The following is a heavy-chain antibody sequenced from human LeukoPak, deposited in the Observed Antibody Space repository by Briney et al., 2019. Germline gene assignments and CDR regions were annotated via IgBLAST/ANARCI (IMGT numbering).Heavy chain of an antibody. Sequence: SETLSLTCTVSGGSISSGSYYWSWIRQPAGKGLEWIGRIYTSGSTNYNPSLKSRVTISVDTSKNQFSLKLSSVTAADTAVYYCARDPGARGFGDAFDIWGQGTMVTVSS. CDR2: IYTSGST. D-gene: IGHD1-26*01. V-gene: IGHV4-61*02. CDR3: ARDPGARGFGDAFDI. CDR1: GGSISSGSYY. J-gene: IGHJ3*02.